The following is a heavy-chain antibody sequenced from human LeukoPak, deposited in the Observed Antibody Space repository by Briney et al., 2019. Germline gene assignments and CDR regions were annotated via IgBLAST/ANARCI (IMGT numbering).Heavy chain of an antibody. V-gene: IGHV1-2*02. CDR3: ARNIWFGESNDAFDF. CDR2: INPNGGGT. D-gene: IGHD3-10*01. J-gene: IGHJ3*01. Sequence: ASVKVSCKASGYSFTGYYMHWVRQAPGQGLEWMGRINPNGGGTNYAQKFQGRVTMTRDTSISTAYMELSRLRSDDTAVYYCARNIWFGESNDAFDFWGQGTMVTASS. CDR1: GYSFTGYY.